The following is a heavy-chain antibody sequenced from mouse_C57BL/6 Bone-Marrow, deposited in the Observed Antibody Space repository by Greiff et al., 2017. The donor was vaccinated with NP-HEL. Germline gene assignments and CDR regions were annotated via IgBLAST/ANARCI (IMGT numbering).Heavy chain of an antibody. Sequence: QVQLQQPGAELVMPGASVKLSCKASGYTFTSYWMHWVKQRPGQGLEWIGEIDPSDSYTNYNQKFKGKSTLTVDKSSSTAYMQLSSLTSEDSAVYYCARDTTVLVDFWGQGNTLTVSS. CDR3: ARDTTVLVDF. CDR1: GYTFTSYW. J-gene: IGHJ2*01. CDR2: IDPSDSYT. D-gene: IGHD1-1*01. V-gene: IGHV1-69*01.